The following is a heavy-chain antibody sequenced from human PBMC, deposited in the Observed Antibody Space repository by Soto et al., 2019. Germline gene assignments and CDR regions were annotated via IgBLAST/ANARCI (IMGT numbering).Heavy chain of an antibody. Sequence: SETLSLTCAVYGGSFSGYYWSWIRQPPGKGLEWIGEINHSGSTNYNPSLKSRVTISVDTSKNQFSLKLSSVTAADTAVYYCARGRGWLFPRPDFDYWGQGTLVTVSS. D-gene: IGHD6-6*01. CDR1: GGSFSGYY. J-gene: IGHJ4*02. CDR3: ARGRGWLFPRPDFDY. CDR2: INHSGST. V-gene: IGHV4-34*01.